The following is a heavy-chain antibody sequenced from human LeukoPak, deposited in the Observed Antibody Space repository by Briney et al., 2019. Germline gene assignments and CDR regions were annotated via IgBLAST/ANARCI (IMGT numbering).Heavy chain of an antibody. CDR3: ARGAAAGTGPSWFDP. V-gene: IGHV3-7*01. Sequence: GGSLRHSCAASGFTFSSYWMSWVRQAPGKGLEWVANIKQDGSEKYYVDSVKGRFTISRDNAKNSLYLQMNSLRAEDTAVYYCARGAAAGTGPSWFDPWGQGTLVTVSS. J-gene: IGHJ5*02. CDR1: GFTFSSYW. CDR2: IKQDGSEK. D-gene: IGHD6-13*01.